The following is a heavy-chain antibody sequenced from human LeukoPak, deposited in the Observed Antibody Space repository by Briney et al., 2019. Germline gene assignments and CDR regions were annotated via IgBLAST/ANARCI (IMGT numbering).Heavy chain of an antibody. V-gene: IGHV1-69*13. CDR2: IIPIFGTA. J-gene: IGHJ5*02. Sequence: ASVKVSCKASGGTFSSYAISWVRQAPGQGLEWMGGIIPIFGTANYAQKFQGRVTMTADESTSTAYMELSSLRSEDTAVYYCARGGLRFYCSGGSCYLNWFDPWGQGTLVTVSS. CDR3: ARGGLRFYCSGGSCYLNWFDP. D-gene: IGHD2-15*01. CDR1: GGTFSSYA.